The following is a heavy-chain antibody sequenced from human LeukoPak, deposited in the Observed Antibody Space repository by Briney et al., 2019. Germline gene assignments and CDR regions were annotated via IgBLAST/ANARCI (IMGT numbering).Heavy chain of an antibody. CDR3: ARDVFHCSGGSCYGSDY. V-gene: IGHV3-53*04. CDR1: GFTVSSNY. CDR2: IYSGGST. Sequence: GGSLRLSCAASGFTVSSNYMSWVRQAPGKGLEWVSVIYSGGSTYYADSVKGRFTISRHNSKNTLYLQMNSLRAEDTAVYYCARDVFHCSGGSCYGSDYWGQGTLVTVSS. J-gene: IGHJ4*02. D-gene: IGHD2-15*01.